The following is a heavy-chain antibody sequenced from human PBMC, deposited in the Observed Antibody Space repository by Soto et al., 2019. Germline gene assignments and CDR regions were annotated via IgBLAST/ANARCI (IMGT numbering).Heavy chain of an antibody. CDR3: ARGGPWYSSGWDLYYFDY. CDR2: INPNSGGT. V-gene: IGHV1-2*04. D-gene: IGHD6-19*01. J-gene: IGHJ4*02. CDR1: GYTFTRHH. Sequence: APMKVSCQASGYTFTRHHIHRVRQAPGQRLEWMGWINPNSGGTNYAQKFQGWVTMTRDTSISTAYMELSRLRSDDTAVYYCARGGPWYSSGWDLYYFDYWGQGTLVTVSS.